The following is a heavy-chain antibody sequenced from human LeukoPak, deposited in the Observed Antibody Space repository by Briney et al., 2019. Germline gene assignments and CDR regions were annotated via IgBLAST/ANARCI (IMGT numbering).Heavy chain of an antibody. CDR1: GGTFSSYA. Sequence: SVKVSCKASGGTFSSYAISWVRQAPGQGLEWMGRIIPILGIANYAQKFQGRVTITADKSTSTAYMELSSLRSEDTAVYYCARTEYSSGWYLSEGALDIWGQGTMVTVSS. J-gene: IGHJ3*02. V-gene: IGHV1-69*04. CDR2: IIPILGIA. D-gene: IGHD6-19*01. CDR3: ARTEYSSGWYLSEGALDI.